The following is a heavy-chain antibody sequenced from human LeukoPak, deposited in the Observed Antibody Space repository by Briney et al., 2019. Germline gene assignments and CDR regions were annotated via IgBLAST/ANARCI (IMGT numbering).Heavy chain of an antibody. J-gene: IGHJ5*02. Sequence: SQTLSLTCTVSGASVSSASYWTWIRQPPGKGVEWIAHIYNGVNTNYNPSLKSRVTISVDTSKNQFSLRLNSVTAADTAVYYCARSRAFNSGAFDPWGQGSLVTVSS. D-gene: IGHD1-26*01. CDR3: ARSRAFNSGAFDP. CDR2: IYNGVNT. V-gene: IGHV4-61*01. CDR1: GASVSSASY.